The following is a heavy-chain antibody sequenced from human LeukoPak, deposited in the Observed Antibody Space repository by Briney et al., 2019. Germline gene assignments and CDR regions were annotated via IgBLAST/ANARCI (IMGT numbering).Heavy chain of an antibody. Sequence: GAAVKVSCKASGYTFTGYYMHWVRQAPGQGLEWMGWINPNSGGTNYAQKFQGRVTMTRDTSISTAYMELSRLRSDDTAVYYCASCRDGYNLCALDFWGQGTLVTVSS. CDR3: ASCRDGYNLCALDF. CDR2: INPNSGGT. V-gene: IGHV1-2*02. CDR1: GYTFTGYY. J-gene: IGHJ4*02. D-gene: IGHD5-24*01.